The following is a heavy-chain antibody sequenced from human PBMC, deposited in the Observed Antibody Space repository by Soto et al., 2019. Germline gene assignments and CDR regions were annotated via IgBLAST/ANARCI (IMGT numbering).Heavy chain of an antibody. J-gene: IGHJ3*02. CDR1: GGSISSSSYY. CDR3: ARLEMATISNAFAI. D-gene: IGHD5-12*01. CDR2: IYYSGST. Sequence: SETLSLTCTVSGGSISSSSYYWGWIRQPPGKGLEWIGSIYYSGSTYYNPSLKSRVTISVDTSKNQFSLKLSSVTAADTAVYYCARLEMATISNAFAIWGQGTMVTVS. V-gene: IGHV4-39*01.